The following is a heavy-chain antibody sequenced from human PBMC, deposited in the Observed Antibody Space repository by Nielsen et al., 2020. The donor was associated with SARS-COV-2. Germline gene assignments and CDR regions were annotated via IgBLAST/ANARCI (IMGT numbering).Heavy chain of an antibody. CDR2: IWYDGSNK. D-gene: IGHD1-1*01. V-gene: IGHV3-33*01. J-gene: IGHJ4*02. CDR1: GFTFSSYG. Sequence: GESRKISCAATGFTFSSYGMHWVRQAPGKGLEWVAVIWYDGSNKYYADSVKGRFTISRDNSKNTLYLQMNSLRAEDTAVYFCTNWNDGYWGQGTPVTVSS. CDR3: TNWNDGY.